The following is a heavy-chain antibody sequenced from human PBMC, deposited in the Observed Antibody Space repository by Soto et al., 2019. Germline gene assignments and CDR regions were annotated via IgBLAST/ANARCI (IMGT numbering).Heavy chain of an antibody. J-gene: IGHJ5*02. D-gene: IGHD2-2*01. CDR1: GFTFSSYE. Sequence: XGSLRLSCSAAGFTFSSYEMNWVRQAPGKGLEWVSYIISSGSTIYYADSVKGRFTISRDNAKNSLYLQMNSLRAEDTAVYYCARGQYCSSTSCYRGDWFDHWGQGTLVTVSS. CDR3: ARGQYCSSTSCYRGDWFDH. V-gene: IGHV3-48*03. CDR2: IISSGSTI.